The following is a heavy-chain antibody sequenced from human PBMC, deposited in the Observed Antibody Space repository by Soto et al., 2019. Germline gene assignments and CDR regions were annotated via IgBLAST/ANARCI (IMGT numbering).Heavy chain of an antibody. V-gene: IGHV3-23*01. D-gene: IGHD4-17*01. CDR3: AHPRGYGVFDAVDI. CDR1: GFIFSTYA. CDR2: ISSSHTT. Sequence: GGSLRLSCAASGFIFSTYAMDWVRQAPGEGLEWVSAISSSHTTFYAESVRGRFTISRDNSVNTLYLQMSSLRTEDTAVYYCAHPRGYGVFDAVDIWGQGTMVTVSS. J-gene: IGHJ3*02.